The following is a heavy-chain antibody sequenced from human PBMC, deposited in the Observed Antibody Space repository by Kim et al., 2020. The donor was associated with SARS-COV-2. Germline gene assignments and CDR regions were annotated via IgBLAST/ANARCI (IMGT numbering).Heavy chain of an antibody. CDR1: GYTFTSYG. CDR2: ISAYNGNT. CDR3: ARVSCSSTSCYPPDYYGMDV. D-gene: IGHD2-2*01. V-gene: IGHV1-18*01. J-gene: IGHJ6*02. Sequence: ASVKVSCKASGYTFTSYGISWVRQAPGQGLEWMGWISAYNGNTNYAQKLQGRVTMTTDTSTSTAYMELRSLRSDDTAVYYCARVSCSSTSCYPPDYYGMDVWGQGTTVTVSS.